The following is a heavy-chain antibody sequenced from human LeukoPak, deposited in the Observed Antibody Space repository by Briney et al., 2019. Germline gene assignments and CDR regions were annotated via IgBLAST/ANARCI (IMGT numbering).Heavy chain of an antibody. D-gene: IGHD3-3*01. CDR2: IYYSGST. J-gene: IGHJ4*02. CDR3: ASRSSIWSGYQDTLYYFDS. CDR1: GGSISSYY. Sequence: SETLSLTCTVSGGSISSYYWSWIRQPPGKRLEWIGHIYYSGSTNYNPSLKSRVTISVATSKYQFSLKLSSVPAADTAVYYCASRSSIWSGYQDTLYYFDSWGQGTLVTVSS. V-gene: IGHV4-59*01.